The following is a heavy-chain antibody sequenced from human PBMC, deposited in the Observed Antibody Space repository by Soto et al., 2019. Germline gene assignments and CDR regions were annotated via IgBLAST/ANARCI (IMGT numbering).Heavy chain of an antibody. V-gene: IGHV3-23*01. Sequence: EVQLLESGGGLVQPGGSLRLSCTASGFTFTYYAFSWVRQAPGKGLEWVSAISANGQGIYYADSVRGRFTISRDNSKNTVFLHLDSLRAEYTAVYYCAKDRDYPRDQFHYWGQGTLGTVS. CDR3: AKDRDYPRDQFHY. CDR2: ISANGQGI. J-gene: IGHJ4*02. CDR1: GFTFTYYA. D-gene: IGHD2-2*01.